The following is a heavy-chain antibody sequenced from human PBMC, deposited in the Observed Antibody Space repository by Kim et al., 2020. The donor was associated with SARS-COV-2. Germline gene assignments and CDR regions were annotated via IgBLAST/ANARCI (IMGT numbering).Heavy chain of an antibody. Sequence: GGSLRLSCAASGFSFSDCYMHWIRQAPGKGLEWVAYINSDGSSTEYADSVNGRFTISRDNAKKSLSLQMNRLTPEDTAVYYCVREPASRGRGTLVSYSS. V-gene: IGHV3-11*01. CDR2: INSDGSST. CDR1: GFSFSDCY. J-gene: IGHJ4*02. CDR3: VREPAS.